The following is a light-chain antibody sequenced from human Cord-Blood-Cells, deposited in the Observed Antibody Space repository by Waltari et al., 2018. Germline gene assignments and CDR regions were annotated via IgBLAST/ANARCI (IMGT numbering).Light chain of an antibody. V-gene: IGKV3-20*01. CDR2: GAS. Sequence: DIVLTQSPGTLSLSPGERATLSCRASQSVSSSYLAWYQQKPGQPPRLLTDGASSRATGIPDRFSGSGSGTDFTLTISRLEPEDFAVYYCQQYGSSPRTFGQGTKVEIK. CDR3: QQYGSSPRT. CDR1: QSVSSSY. J-gene: IGKJ1*01.